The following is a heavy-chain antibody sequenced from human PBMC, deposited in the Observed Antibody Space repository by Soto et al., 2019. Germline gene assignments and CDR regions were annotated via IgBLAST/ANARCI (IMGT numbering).Heavy chain of an antibody. Sequence: GGSRRLSCAASGFTFSDHYMSWIRQAPGKGLXWIXXXXNXGXFXXXXXXVKGRFSISRDNAKNSLYLKINSLRGDDTAIYYCVRSGDNYNLLDYWGQGTPVTV. CDR1: GFTFSDHY. V-gene: IGHV3-11*06. CDR2: XXNXGXFX. J-gene: IGHJ4*02. D-gene: IGHD1-1*01. CDR3: VRSGDNYNLLDY.